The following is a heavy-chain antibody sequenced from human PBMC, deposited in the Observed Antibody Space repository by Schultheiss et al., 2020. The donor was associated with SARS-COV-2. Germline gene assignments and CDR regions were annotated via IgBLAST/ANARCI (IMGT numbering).Heavy chain of an antibody. D-gene: IGHD2-2*01. CDR2: INPSGGST. CDR1: GGTFSSYT. J-gene: IGHJ6*03. Sequence: ASVKVSCKASGGTFSSYTISWVRQAPGQGLEWMGIINPSGGSTSYAQKFQGRVTMTRDTSTSTVYMELSRLRSDDTAVYYCARDTGYCSSTSCYSYYMDVWGKGTTVTVSS. V-gene: IGHV1-46*01. CDR3: ARDTGYCSSTSCYSYYMDV.